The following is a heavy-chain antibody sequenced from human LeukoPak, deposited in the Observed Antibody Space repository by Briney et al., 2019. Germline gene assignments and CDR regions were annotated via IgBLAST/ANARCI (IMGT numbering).Heavy chain of an antibody. D-gene: IGHD3-10*01. Sequence: ASVKVSCKASGYTFTSYYMHWVRQAPGQGLEWMGIINPSGGSTSYAQKFQGRVTMTRDTSTSTVYMELSSLRSEDTAVYYCTRERSITWFDPWGQGTLVTVSS. V-gene: IGHV1-46*01. CDR3: TRERSITWFDP. J-gene: IGHJ5*02. CDR1: GYTFTSYY. CDR2: INPSGGST.